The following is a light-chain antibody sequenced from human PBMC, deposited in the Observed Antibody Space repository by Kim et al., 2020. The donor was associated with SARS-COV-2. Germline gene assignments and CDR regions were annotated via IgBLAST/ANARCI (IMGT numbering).Light chain of an antibody. J-gene: IGKJ5*01. V-gene: IGKV3-20*01. CDR2: GAS. CDR3: QQYGSSPT. Sequence: EIVLTQSPGTQSLSPGERATLSCRASQSVSSSTLAWYQQKRGQGTRLLIYGASTRATGIPDRFSGSGSGTDFTLTITRLEPEDFAVYYCQQYGSSPTFGQGTRLEIK. CDR1: QSVSSST.